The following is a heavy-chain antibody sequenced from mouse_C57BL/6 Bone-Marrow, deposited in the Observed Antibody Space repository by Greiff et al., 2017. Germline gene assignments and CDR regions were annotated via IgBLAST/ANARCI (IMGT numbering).Heavy chain of an antibody. Sequence: VQLKQSGPGLVKPSQSLSLTCSVTGYSITSGYYWNWIRQFPGNKLEWMGYISYDGSNNYNPSLKNRISITRDTSKNQFFLKLNSVTTEDTATYDCASYYSNCYYAMDYWGQGTSVTVSS. V-gene: IGHV3-6*01. CDR1: GYSITSGYY. J-gene: IGHJ4*01. CDR3: ASYYSNCYYAMDY. D-gene: IGHD2-5*01. CDR2: ISYDGSN.